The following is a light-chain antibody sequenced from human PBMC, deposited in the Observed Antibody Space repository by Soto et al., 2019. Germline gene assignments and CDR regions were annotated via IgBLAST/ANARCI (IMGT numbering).Light chain of an antibody. CDR2: GAS. J-gene: IGKJ3*01. Sequence: EIVLTQSPGTLSLSPGERATLSCRASQSVTSNYLAWYQQKPGQAPRLLIYGASSRATGIPDRFSGSGSGTDFTLTISRLEPEDFAVYYGQQHCSSRFPFGPGTRVDIK. CDR3: QQHCSSRFP. CDR1: QSVTSNY. V-gene: IGKV3-20*01.